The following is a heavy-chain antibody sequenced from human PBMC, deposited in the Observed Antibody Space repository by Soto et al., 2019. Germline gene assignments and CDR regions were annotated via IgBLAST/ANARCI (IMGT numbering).Heavy chain of an antibody. V-gene: IGHV3-30-3*01. CDR1: GFTFSSYA. J-gene: IGHJ6*02. CDR3: AREGPGADYYYYGMDV. Sequence: GGSLRLSCAASGFTFSSYAMHWVRQAPGKGLEWVAVISYDGSNKYYADSVKGRFTISRDNSKNTLYLQMNSLRAEDTAVYYCAREGPGADYYYYGMDVWGQGTTVTVSS. CDR2: ISYDGSNK. D-gene: IGHD1-26*01.